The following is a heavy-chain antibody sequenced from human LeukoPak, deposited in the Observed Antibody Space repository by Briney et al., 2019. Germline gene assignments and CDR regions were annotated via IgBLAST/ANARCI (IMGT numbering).Heavy chain of an antibody. Sequence: GGSRRLSCAASGFTFSSYAMHWFPKAPGKGLEWVAVISYDGSNKYYADSVKGRLTISRDNAKNSLYLQMNSLRAEDTAVYYCARVGGVGAHLPLDYWGQGTLVTVSS. V-gene: IGHV3-30-3*01. CDR3: ARVGGVGAHLPLDY. CDR1: GFTFSSYA. J-gene: IGHJ4*02. D-gene: IGHD1-26*01. CDR2: ISYDGSNK.